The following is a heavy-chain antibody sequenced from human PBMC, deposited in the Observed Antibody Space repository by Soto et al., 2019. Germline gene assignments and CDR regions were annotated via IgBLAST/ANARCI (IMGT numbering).Heavy chain of an antibody. J-gene: IGHJ4*02. CDR3: ARDFNWGTDY. CDR1: GYIFITKP. V-gene: IGHV1-3*04. CDR2: INTFTGEK. Sequence: ASVKVSCKASGYIFITKPIHWVRQAPGQRLEWLAWINTFTGEKRYSQKFQDRLTVTWDTSASTVYMDLSSLRSEDTAVYYCARDFNWGTDYWGQGSLVTVSS. D-gene: IGHD7-27*01.